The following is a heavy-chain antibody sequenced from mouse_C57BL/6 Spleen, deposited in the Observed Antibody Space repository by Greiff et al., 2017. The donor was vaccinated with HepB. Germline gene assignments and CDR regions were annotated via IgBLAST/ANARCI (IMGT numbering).Heavy chain of an antibody. J-gene: IGHJ3*01. Sequence: EVHLVESGPELVKPGASVKISCKASGYSFTGYYMNWVKQSPEKSLEWIGEINPSTGGTTYNQKFKAKATLTVDKSSSTAYMQLKSLTSEDSAVYYCARGTAWFAYWGQGTLVTVSA. CDR3: ARGTAWFAY. D-gene: IGHD3-3*01. CDR1: GYSFTGYY. CDR2: INPSTGGT. V-gene: IGHV1-42*01.